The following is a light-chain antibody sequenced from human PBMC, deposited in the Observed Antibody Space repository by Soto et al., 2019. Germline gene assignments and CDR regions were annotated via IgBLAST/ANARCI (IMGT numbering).Light chain of an antibody. CDR3: QQRSKSIT. CDR2: DAS. Sequence: EIVLTQSPATLSLSPGERATLSCRASQSVSSYLAWYQQKPGQAPRLLIYDASNRATGIPARFSGSGSGTEFTLTISSLEPEDFAVYYCQQRSKSITFGQGTRLEIK. J-gene: IGKJ5*01. V-gene: IGKV3-11*01. CDR1: QSVSSY.